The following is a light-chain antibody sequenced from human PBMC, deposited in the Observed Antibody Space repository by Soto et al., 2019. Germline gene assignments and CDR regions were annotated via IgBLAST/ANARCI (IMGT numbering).Light chain of an antibody. V-gene: IGKV1-39*01. CDR1: QSISSY. Sequence: IQMTQSPSSPSASVGDRVTITCRASQSISSYLNWYQQTPGRAPKLLIYAASSLQSGVPSRCSGSGFGTDFTLTVSSLQAEDVATYCCQQSYSPPRTFGQGTKVDI. CDR2: AAS. J-gene: IGKJ1*01. CDR3: QQSYSPPRT.